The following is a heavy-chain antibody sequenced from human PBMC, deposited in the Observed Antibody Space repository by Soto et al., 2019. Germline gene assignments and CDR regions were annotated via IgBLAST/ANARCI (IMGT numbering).Heavy chain of an antibody. CDR2: IYYDGSNE. Sequence: PGGSLRLSCAASGFTCSSYGMPWVRQAPGKGLEWVAVIYYDGSNEYYADSVKGRFTISRDNSKNTLYLQMNSLRAEDTAVYYCARDATAAAGPHNYYYYYYGMYGRAQRTTVTVSS. D-gene: IGHD6-13*01. CDR3: ARDATAAAGPHNYYYYYYGMYG. J-gene: IGHJ6*02. CDR1: GFTCSSYG. V-gene: IGHV3-30*03.